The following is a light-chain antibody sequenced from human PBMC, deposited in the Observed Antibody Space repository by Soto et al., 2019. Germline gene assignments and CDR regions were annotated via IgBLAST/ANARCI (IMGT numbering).Light chain of an antibody. Sequence: DIQMTQSPSSLSASVGDRVTITCQASQDISNYLNWYQQKPGKAPKLLIYDASNLETGVPSRFSGSGSGTDFTFTISSLQPEDIATYYCQQYDNLPLTVGPGTNVDI. CDR1: QDISNY. CDR2: DAS. CDR3: QQYDNLPLT. J-gene: IGKJ3*01. V-gene: IGKV1-33*01.